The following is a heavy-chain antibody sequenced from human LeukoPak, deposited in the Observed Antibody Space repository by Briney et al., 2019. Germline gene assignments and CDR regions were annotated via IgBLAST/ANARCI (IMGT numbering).Heavy chain of an antibody. CDR3: ARGRFRWELEIRYFDY. Sequence: ASVKVSCKASGYTITSYDINWVRQATGRGLEWMGWMNPNSGNTGYAQKFQGRVTMTRDTSISTVYMELSSLTSEDTAVYYCARGRFRWELEIRYFDYWGQGTLVTVSS. D-gene: IGHD1-26*01. CDR1: GYTITSYD. V-gene: IGHV1-8*01. CDR2: MNPNSGNT. J-gene: IGHJ4*02.